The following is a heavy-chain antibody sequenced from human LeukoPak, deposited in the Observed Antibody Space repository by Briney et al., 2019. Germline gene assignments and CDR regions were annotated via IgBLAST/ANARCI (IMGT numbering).Heavy chain of an antibody. CDR1: GVSFSGYY. CDR2: INHSGST. D-gene: IGHD1-7*01. J-gene: IGHJ4*02. Sequence: SETLSLTCAVYGVSFSGYYWSWIRQPPGKGLEWMGEINHSGSTNYNPSLKSRVTISVDTSKNQFSLKLSSVTAADTAVYYCARGSKWDNWNYASKYYFDYWGQGTLVTVSS. CDR3: ARGSKWDNWNYASKYYFDY. V-gene: IGHV4-34*01.